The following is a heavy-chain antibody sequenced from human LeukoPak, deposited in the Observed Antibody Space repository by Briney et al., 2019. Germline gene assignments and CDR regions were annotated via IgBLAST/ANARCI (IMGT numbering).Heavy chain of an antibody. J-gene: IGHJ5*02. D-gene: IGHD3-3*01. CDR3: ARDRPTYYDFWSGYENWFDP. Sequence: GRSLRLSCAASGFTFSSYAMHWVRQAPGKGLEWVAVISYDGSNKYYADSAKGRFTISRDNSKNTLYLQMNSLRAEDTAVYYCARDRPTYYDFWSGYENWFDPWGQGTLVTVSS. V-gene: IGHV3-30*01. CDR1: GFTFSSYA. CDR2: ISYDGSNK.